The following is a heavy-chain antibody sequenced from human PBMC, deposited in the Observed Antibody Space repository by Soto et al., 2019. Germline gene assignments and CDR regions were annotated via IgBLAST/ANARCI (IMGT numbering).Heavy chain of an antibody. CDR3: ATESGTTRYYYYGMDV. CDR1: GYTLTELS. Sequence: VKVSCKVSGYTLTELSMHWVRQAPGKGLEWMGGFDPEDGETIYAQKFQGRVTMTEDTSTDTAYMELSSLRSEDTAVYYCATESGTTRYYYYGMDVWGQGTTVTVSS. V-gene: IGHV1-24*01. D-gene: IGHD1-1*01. CDR2: FDPEDGET. J-gene: IGHJ6*02.